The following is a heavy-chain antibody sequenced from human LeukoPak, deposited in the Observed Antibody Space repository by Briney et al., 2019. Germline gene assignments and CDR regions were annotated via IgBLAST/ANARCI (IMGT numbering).Heavy chain of an antibody. CDR1: GFTFSSYA. D-gene: IGHD3-16*01. Sequence: GGSLRLSCAASGFTFSSYAMSWVRQAPGKGLDWVSVMYVGGRTFYADSVQGRFTISRDNSKNTLYLQMNSLRVEDTAVYYCAREGHLGKYFDLWGRGTQVTVSS. J-gene: IGHJ2*01. CDR2: MYVGGRT. CDR3: AREGHLGKYFDL. V-gene: IGHV3-23*03.